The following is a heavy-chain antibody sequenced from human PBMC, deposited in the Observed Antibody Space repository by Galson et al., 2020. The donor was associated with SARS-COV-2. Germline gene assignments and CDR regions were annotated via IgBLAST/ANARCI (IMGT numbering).Heavy chain of an antibody. Sequence: VSVKVPCKVSGYTLTELSMHWVRQAPGKGLEWMGGFDPEDGETIYAQKFQGRVTMTEDTSTDTAYMELSSLRSEDTAVYYCATAPVVAAINWFDPWGQGTLVTVSS. CDR1: GYTLTELS. CDR2: FDPEDGET. D-gene: IGHD2-15*01. J-gene: IGHJ5*02. CDR3: ATAPVVAAINWFDP. V-gene: IGHV1-24*01.